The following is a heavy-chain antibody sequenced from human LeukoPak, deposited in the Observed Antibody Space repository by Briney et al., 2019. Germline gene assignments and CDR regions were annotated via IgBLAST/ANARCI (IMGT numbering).Heavy chain of an antibody. J-gene: IGHJ4*02. CDR3: ARRSLISGWKD. V-gene: IGHV4-34*01. D-gene: IGHD6-19*01. CDR1: GGSLSSYY. Sequence: SETLSLTCTVSGGSLSSYYWRWIRQPPGKGREWIGEINHSGSTNYNPSLKSRVTISVDTSKNQFSLKLSSVTAADTAVYYCARRSLISGWKDWGQGTLVTVSS. CDR2: INHSGST.